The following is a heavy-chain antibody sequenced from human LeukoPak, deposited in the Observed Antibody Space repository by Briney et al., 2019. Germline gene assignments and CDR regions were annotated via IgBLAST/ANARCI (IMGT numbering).Heavy chain of an antibody. CDR2: IRYDASNK. CDR1: GFTFSSYG. J-gene: IGHJ4*02. CDR3: ASVDYGSGSYYRRPLFDC. Sequence: SGGSLRLSCAASGFTFSSYGMNWVRQAPGKGLEWVAFIRYDASNKYYADSVKGRFTISRDNSKNTLYLQMNSLRAEDTAVYYCASVDYGSGSYYRRPLFDCWGQGTLVTVSS. D-gene: IGHD3-10*01. V-gene: IGHV3-30*02.